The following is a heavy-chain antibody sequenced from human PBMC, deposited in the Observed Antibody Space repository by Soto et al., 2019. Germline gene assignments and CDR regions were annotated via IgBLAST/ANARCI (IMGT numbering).Heavy chain of an antibody. CDR1: GFTFSSYG. Sequence: GGSLRLSCAASGFTFSSYGMHWVRQAPGKGLEWVAVIWYDGSNKYYADSVKGRFTISRDNAKNSLYLQMNSLRAEDTAVYYCASRDIVVVPAGDYYYGMDVWGQGTTVTVSS. CDR2: IWYDGSNK. V-gene: IGHV3-33*03. J-gene: IGHJ6*02. D-gene: IGHD2-2*01. CDR3: ASRDIVVVPAGDYYYGMDV.